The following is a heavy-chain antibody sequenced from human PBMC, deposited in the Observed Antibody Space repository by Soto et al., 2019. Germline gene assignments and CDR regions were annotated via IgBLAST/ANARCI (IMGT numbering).Heavy chain of an antibody. CDR3: ARDRRIAVAGTYYYYGMDV. Sequence: QVQLVESGGGVVQPGRSLRLSCAASGFTFSSYGRHWVRQAPGKGLEWVAVIWYDGSNKYYADSVKGRFTISRDNSKNTLYLQMNSLRAEDTAVYYCARDRRIAVAGTYYYYGMDVWGQGTTVTVSS. CDR2: IWYDGSNK. CDR1: GFTFSSYG. J-gene: IGHJ6*02. D-gene: IGHD6-19*01. V-gene: IGHV3-33*01.